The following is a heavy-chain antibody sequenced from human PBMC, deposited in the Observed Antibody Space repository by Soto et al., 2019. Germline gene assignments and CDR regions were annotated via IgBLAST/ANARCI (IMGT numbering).Heavy chain of an antibody. V-gene: IGHV5-51*01. Sequence: PGESLKISCKGAGYSFSNYWIGWVRQMPGKGLEWMGIIYPGDSDTRYSPSFQGQVTLSADKSTSTAYLQWSSLKASDTAMYYCARHVGTPYSSSSNYFDYWGPGILVTVSS. CDR2: IYPGDSDT. CDR3: ARHVGTPYSSSSNYFDY. CDR1: GYSFSNYW. D-gene: IGHD6-6*01. J-gene: IGHJ4*02.